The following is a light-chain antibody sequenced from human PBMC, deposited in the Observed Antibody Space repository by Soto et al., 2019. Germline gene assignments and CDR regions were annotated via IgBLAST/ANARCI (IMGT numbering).Light chain of an antibody. Sequence: EIVMTQSPATLSVSPGERATLSCRASQSVSSNLAWYQQKPGQAPRLLIYGASTRATGIPARFSGSGSGTEFTLTLSGLQSEDFAVYYCQQSNNWPYTFGQGTKLEIK. CDR2: GAS. J-gene: IGKJ2*01. V-gene: IGKV3-15*01. CDR3: QQSNNWPYT. CDR1: QSVSSN.